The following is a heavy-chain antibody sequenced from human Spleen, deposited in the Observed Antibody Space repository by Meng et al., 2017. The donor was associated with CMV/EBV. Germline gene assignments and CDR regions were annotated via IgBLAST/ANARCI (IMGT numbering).Heavy chain of an antibody. J-gene: IGHJ6*02. Sequence: GESLKISCAGSGFTFSSYGMHWVRQAPGKGLEWVAGIRYDGSKKYYADSVKGRFTISRDNSKNALYLQMNSLRAEDTAVYYCARGSKWVLVRGDGYYYGMDLCGQGTTVTVSS. CDR1: GFTFSSYG. CDR2: IRYDGSKK. CDR3: ARGSKWVLVRGDGYYYGMDL. V-gene: IGHV3-30*02. D-gene: IGHD1-26*01.